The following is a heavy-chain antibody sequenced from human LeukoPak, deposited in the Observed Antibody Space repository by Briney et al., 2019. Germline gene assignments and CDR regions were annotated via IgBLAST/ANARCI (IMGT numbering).Heavy chain of an antibody. V-gene: IGHV4-34*01. Sequence: SETLSLTCAVYGGSFSGYYWSWIRQPPGKGLEWIGEINHSGSTNYNPSLKSRVTISVDTSKNQFSLKLSSVTAADTAVYYCARTYSSGWYDYFDYWGQGTLVTVSS. CDR2: INHSGST. CDR3: ARTYSSGWYDYFDY. J-gene: IGHJ4*02. CDR1: GGSFSGYY. D-gene: IGHD6-19*01.